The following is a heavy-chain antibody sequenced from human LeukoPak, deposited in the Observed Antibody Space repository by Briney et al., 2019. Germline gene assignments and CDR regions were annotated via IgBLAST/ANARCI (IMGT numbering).Heavy chain of an antibody. CDR2: ISSSSSYI. CDR3: ARDRQTAVALDY. V-gene: IGHV3-21*01. CDR1: GFTFSSYS. J-gene: IGHJ4*02. Sequence: GGSLRLSCAASGFTFSSYSMNWVRQAPGKGLEWVSSISSSSSYIYYADSVKGRFTISRDNAKNSLYLQMNSLRAEDTAVYYCARDRQTAVALDYWGQGTLVTVSS. D-gene: IGHD6-19*01.